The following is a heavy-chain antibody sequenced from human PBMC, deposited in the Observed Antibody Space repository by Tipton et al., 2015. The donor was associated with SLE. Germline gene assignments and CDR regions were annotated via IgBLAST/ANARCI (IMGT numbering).Heavy chain of an antibody. J-gene: IGHJ4*02. D-gene: IGHD3-3*01. CDR3: ARDRGFWSGYSLDY. V-gene: IGHV3-74*01. CDR1: GITFSGYW. Sequence: SLRLSCAASGITFSGYWMHWVRQAPGKGPVWVSRISSDGNSTGYADSVKGRFTVSKDNAKNTLYLQMNNLKAEDTAVYYCARDRGFWSGYSLDYWGQGTLVTVSS. CDR2: ISSDGNST.